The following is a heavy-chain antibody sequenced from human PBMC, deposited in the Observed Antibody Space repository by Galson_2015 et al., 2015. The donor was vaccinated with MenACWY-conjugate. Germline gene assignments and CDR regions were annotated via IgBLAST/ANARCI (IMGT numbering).Heavy chain of an antibody. Sequence: SLRLSCAASGFTFSSYGMHWVRQAPGKGLEWVAVISYDGSNKYYADSVKGRFTISRDNSKNTLYLQMNSLRAEDTAVYYCAKAYRPHEVGYYYGMDVWGQGTTVTVSS. J-gene: IGHJ6*02. CDR2: ISYDGSNK. CDR3: AKAYRPHEVGYYYGMDV. D-gene: IGHD3-16*02. V-gene: IGHV3-30*18. CDR1: GFTFSSYG.